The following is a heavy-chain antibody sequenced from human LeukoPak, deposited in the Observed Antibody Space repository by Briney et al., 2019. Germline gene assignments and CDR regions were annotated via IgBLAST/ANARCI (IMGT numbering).Heavy chain of an antibody. CDR2: ISWNSGSI. CDR1: GFTFDDYA. V-gene: IGHV3-9*01. D-gene: IGHD3-3*01. J-gene: IGHJ4*02. CDR3: ASSHRVTIFGVGRGRYYFDY. Sequence: PGGSLRLSCAASGFTFDDYAMHWVRQAPGKGLEWVSGISWNSGSIGYADSVKGRFTISRDNAKNSLYLQMNSLRAEDTAVYYCASSHRVTIFGVGRGRYYFDYWGQGTLVTVSS.